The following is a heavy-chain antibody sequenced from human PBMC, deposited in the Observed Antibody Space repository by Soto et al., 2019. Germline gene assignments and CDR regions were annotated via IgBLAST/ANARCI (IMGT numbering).Heavy chain of an antibody. V-gene: IGHV3-30*18. J-gene: IGHJ4*02. CDR2: ISYDGGNK. Sequence: QVQLVESGGGVVQPGRSLRLSCAASGFSFSGYGMHWVRHAPGKGLEWVAVISYDGGNKYYADSVKGRFTISRDNSKNTLFLQMKSLRTEDTAVYYCAKSRLLFSGSNDDSWGQATLVTVSS. D-gene: IGHD2-15*01. CDR3: AKSRLLFSGSNDDS. CDR1: GFSFSGYG.